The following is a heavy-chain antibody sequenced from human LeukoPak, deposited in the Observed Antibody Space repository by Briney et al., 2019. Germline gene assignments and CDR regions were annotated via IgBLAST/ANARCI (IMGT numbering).Heavy chain of an antibody. Sequence: PSETLSLTCTISGGSISGYYWSWIRQPPGKGLEWIGYIFYSGSTSYNPSLKSRVTISVDTSKNQFSLKLSSVTAADTAVYYCARYSSGWTPYFDYWGQGTLVTVSS. V-gene: IGHV4-59*01. D-gene: IGHD6-19*01. CDR3: ARYSSGWTPYFDY. J-gene: IGHJ4*02. CDR1: GGSISGYY. CDR2: IFYSGST.